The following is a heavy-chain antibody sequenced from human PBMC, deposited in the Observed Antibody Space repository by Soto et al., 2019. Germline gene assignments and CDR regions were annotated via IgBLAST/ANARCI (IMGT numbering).Heavy chain of an antibody. V-gene: IGHV3-23*01. Sequence: EVQLLESGGGLVQPGGSLRLSCAASGFTFSSYAMSWVRQAPGKGLEWVSAISGSGGSTYYADSVKGRFTISRDNSKNTLYLQMNSLRAEDTAVYYCAKDPLGVAAFNDAFDIWGQGTMVTVSS. J-gene: IGHJ3*02. D-gene: IGHD6-19*01. CDR2: ISGSGGST. CDR1: GFTFSSYA. CDR3: AKDPLGVAAFNDAFDI.